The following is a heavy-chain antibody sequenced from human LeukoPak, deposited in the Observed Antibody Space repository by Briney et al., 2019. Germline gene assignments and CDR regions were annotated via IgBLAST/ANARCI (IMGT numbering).Heavy chain of an antibody. CDR1: EFTFSSYW. D-gene: IGHD2-15*01. J-gene: IGHJ4*02. CDR3: ANAQYCSGGSCSDY. Sequence: GGSLRLSCAASEFTFSSYWMSWVRQGPGKGLEWVANIKQDGSVKTYVDSVKGRFTISRDNSKNTLYLQMNSLRAEDTAVYYCANAQYCSGGSCSDYWGQGTLVTVSS. V-gene: IGHV3-7*01. CDR2: IKQDGSVK.